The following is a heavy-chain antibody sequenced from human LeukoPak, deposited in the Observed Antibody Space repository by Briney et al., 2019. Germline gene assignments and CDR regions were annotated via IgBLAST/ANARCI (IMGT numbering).Heavy chain of an antibody. CDR2: INPSGGST. Sequence: ASVNVSCKASGYTFTSYYMHWVRQAPGQGLEWMGIINPSGGSTSYAQKFQGRVTMTRDTSTSTAYMELRSLRSDDTAVYYCARAMVRGVIIMSFDYWGQGTLVTVSS. CDR1: GYTFTSYY. J-gene: IGHJ4*02. CDR3: ARAMVRGVIIMSFDY. D-gene: IGHD3-10*01. V-gene: IGHV1-46*01.